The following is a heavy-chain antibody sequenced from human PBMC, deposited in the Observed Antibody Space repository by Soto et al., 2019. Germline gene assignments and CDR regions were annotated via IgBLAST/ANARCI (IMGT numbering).Heavy chain of an antibody. Sequence: PAGSLRLSCAASGFTFSSYGMHWVRQAPGKGLEWVAVIWYDGSNKYYADSVKGRFTISRDNSKNTLYLQMNSLRAEDTAVYYCARDHTVVTPHYYYYYGMDVWGQGTTVTVSS. CDR1: GFTFSSYG. J-gene: IGHJ6*02. CDR2: IWYDGSNK. V-gene: IGHV3-33*01. D-gene: IGHD2-21*02. CDR3: ARDHTVVTPHYYYYYGMDV.